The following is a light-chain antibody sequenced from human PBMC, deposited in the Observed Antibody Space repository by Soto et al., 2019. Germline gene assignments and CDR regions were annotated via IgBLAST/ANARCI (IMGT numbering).Light chain of an antibody. CDR1: QGISNY. CDR2: AAS. J-gene: IGKJ4*01. V-gene: IGKV1-27*01. CDR3: QKYNSAPQGLT. Sequence: DIQMTQSPSSLSASVGDRVTITCRASQGISNYLAWYQQKPGKVPKLLIYAASTLQSGVPSRFSGSGSGTDSTLTISSLQPEDVATYYCQKYNSAPQGLTFGGGTKVEIK.